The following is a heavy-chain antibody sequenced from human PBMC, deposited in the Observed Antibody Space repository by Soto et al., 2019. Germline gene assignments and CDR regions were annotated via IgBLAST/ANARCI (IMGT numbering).Heavy chain of an antibody. D-gene: IGHD3-10*01. V-gene: IGHV3-30-3*01. CDR1: GFTFSNYA. J-gene: IGHJ3*02. CDR3: ARSYGAGSYSTI. Sequence: QVQLVESGGGVVQPGRSLRLSCAASGFTFSNYAIHWFRQAQGKGLEWVAVISYDGSNKYYGDSKKGRFTISRDNSKNTVFLQMNSLRPEDTAMYYCARSYGAGSYSTIWGRGTMVTVSS. CDR2: ISYDGSNK.